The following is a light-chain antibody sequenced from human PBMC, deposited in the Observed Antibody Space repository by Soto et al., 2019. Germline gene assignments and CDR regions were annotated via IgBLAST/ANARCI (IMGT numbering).Light chain of an antibody. CDR2: GAS. CDR1: QIFSSTS. J-gene: IGKJ1*01. V-gene: IGKV3D-20*02. CDR3: QQRSNWPPIT. Sequence: EIVMTQSPATLSVSPGERATLSCRASQIFSSTSLAWYQQKPGQAPRLLIYGASNRATGIPDRFSGSGSGTDFTLTISSLEPEDFAVYYCQQRSNWPPITFGQGTKVDIK.